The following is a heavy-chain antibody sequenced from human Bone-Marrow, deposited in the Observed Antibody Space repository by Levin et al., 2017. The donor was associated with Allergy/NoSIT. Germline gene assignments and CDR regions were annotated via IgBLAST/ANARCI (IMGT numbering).Heavy chain of an antibody. J-gene: IGHJ3*02. CDR2: ISGSGGST. D-gene: IGHD3-3*01. V-gene: IGHV3-23*01. CDR1: GFTFSSYA. CDR3: AKDPRFLEWLPHGAFDS. Sequence: PGGSLRLSCAASGFTFSSYAMSWVRQAPGKGLEWVSAISGSGGSTYYADSVKGRFTISRDNSKNTLYLQMNSLRAEDTAVYYCAKDPRFLEWLPHGAFDSWGQGTMVTVSS.